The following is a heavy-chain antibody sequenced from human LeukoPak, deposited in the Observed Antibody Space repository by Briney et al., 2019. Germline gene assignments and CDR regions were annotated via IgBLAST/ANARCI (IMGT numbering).Heavy chain of an antibody. J-gene: IGHJ4*02. V-gene: IGHV3-21*01. Sequence: GGSLRLSCAASGFTFSSYSMNWVRQAPGKGLEWVSSISSSSSYIYYADSVKGRFTISRDNAKNSLYLQMNSLRAEDTAVYCCARDRSRDGYNFPFDYWGQGTLVTVSS. CDR2: ISSSSSYI. CDR1: GFTFSSYS. D-gene: IGHD5-24*01. CDR3: ARDRSRDGYNFPFDY.